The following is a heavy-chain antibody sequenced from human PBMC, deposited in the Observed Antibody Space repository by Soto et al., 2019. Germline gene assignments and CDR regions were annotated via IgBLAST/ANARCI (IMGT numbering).Heavy chain of an antibody. CDR1: GFTFENDW. Sequence: EVQLVESGGGLAKPGGSLRLSCAASGFTFENDWMNWVRQAPGKGLEWVGRIKSKIYGETTDYAAHVKGRFIISIDNSNNTLYLQMSSLKPDDTAMYYCTSALAVVVAASSLADYWGQGTLVTVSS. J-gene: IGHJ4*02. CDR2: IKSKIYGETT. CDR3: TSALAVVVAASSLADY. D-gene: IGHD2-15*01. V-gene: IGHV3-15*07.